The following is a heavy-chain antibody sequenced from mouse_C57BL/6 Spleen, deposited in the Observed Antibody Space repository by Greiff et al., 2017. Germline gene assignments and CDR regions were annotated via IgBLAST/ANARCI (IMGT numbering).Heavy chain of an antibody. Sequence: VQLKQPGAELVKPGASVKLSCKASGYTFTSYWMHWVKQRPGQGLEWIGMIHPNSGSTNYNEKFKSKATLTVDKSSSTAYMQLSSLTSEDSAVYYCARPDGSSLYYAMDYWGQGTSVTVSS. D-gene: IGHD1-1*01. V-gene: IGHV1-64*01. CDR1: GYTFTSYW. CDR2: IHPNSGST. J-gene: IGHJ4*01. CDR3: ARPDGSSLYYAMDY.